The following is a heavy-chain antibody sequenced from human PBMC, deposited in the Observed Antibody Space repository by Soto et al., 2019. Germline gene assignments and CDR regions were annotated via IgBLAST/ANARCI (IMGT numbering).Heavy chain of an antibody. CDR2: INPNSGGT. D-gene: IGHD3-22*01. V-gene: IGHV1-2*04. Sequence: QVQLVQSGAEVKKPGASVKVSCKASGYTFTGYYMHWVRQAPGQGLEWMGWINPNSGGTNYAQKFQGWVTMTRDTSISTAYMELSRLRSDDTAVYYCARSRWRVVVSPAPNWFDPWGQGTLVTVSS. CDR1: GYTFTGYY. CDR3: ARSRWRVVVSPAPNWFDP. J-gene: IGHJ5*02.